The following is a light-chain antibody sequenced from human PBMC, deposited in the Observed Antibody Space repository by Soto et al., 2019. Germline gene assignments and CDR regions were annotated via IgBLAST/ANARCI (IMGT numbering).Light chain of an antibody. CDR1: SGHSSYA. Sequence: QLVLTQSPSASASLGASVKLTCTLSSGHSSYAIAWHQQQPEKGPRYLMKLDSDGSHTKGDAIPDRFSGSSSGAERYLTISSLQSEGKADYYCQTWGTGIHVVFGGGTKLTVL. CDR2: LDSDGSH. CDR3: QTWGTGIHVV. V-gene: IGLV4-69*01. J-gene: IGLJ2*01.